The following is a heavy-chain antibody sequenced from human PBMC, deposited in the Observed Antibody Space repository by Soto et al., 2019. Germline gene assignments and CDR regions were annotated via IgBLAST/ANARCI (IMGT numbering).Heavy chain of an antibody. CDR3: ARANYYDRTGTSAFDI. V-gene: IGHV3-11*06. D-gene: IGHD3-22*01. CDR2: ISSSSSYT. Sequence: GESLKISCAASGFTFSDYYMSWIRQAPGKGLEWVSYISSSSSYTNYADSVKGRFTISRDNAKNSLYLQMNSLRAEDTAVYYCARANYYDRTGTSAFDIWGQGTMVTVSS. CDR1: GFTFSDYY. J-gene: IGHJ3*02.